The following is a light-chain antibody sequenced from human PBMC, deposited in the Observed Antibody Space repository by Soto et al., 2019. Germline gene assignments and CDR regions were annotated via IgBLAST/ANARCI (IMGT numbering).Light chain of an antibody. Sequence: QSALTQPASVSGSPGQSVTISCTGPRSDIGDSNFISWYQHSPGKAPRLLIYQVNNRPSGVSGRFPGSKAGNTASLTISGLLDDDEADYFCASFRSGTILVFGSGTKVTVL. CDR2: QVN. CDR1: RSDIGDSNF. V-gene: IGLV2-14*01. CDR3: ASFRSGTILV. J-gene: IGLJ1*01.